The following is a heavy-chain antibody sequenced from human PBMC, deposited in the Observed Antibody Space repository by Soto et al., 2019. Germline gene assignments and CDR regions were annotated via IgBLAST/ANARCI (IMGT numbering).Heavy chain of an antibody. D-gene: IGHD3-22*01. V-gene: IGHV1-46*01. J-gene: IGHJ5*02. CDR2: INPSGGST. Sequence: ASVKVSCKASGYTFTSYYMHWVRQAPGQGLEWIGIINPSGGSTSYAQKFQGRVTMTRDKSTSTAYLEWNSLKASDTAIYYCARPEIPTRSNDYDYPFDLWGQGTLVTVSS. CDR1: GYTFTSYY. CDR3: ARPEIPTRSNDYDYPFDL.